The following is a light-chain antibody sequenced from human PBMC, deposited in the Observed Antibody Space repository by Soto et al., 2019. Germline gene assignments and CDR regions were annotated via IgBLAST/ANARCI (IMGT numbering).Light chain of an antibody. V-gene: IGKV3-11*01. CDR3: QQRSNWPPLT. Sequence: EIVLTQSPATLSLSPGERATLSCRASQSVGSYLAWYQQKPGQAPRLLIYDASNRATGIPARFSGSGSGTDFPLPISSLEPEDFAVYYCQQRSNWPPLTFGPGTKVDIK. CDR1: QSVGSY. J-gene: IGKJ3*01. CDR2: DAS.